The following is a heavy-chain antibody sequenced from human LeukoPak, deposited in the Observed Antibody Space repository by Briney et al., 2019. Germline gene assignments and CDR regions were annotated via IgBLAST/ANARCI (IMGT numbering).Heavy chain of an antibody. Sequence: PGGSLRLSCAASGFTFTSYGMHWVRQPPGKGLEWVAFMREDGSDIYYADSVKGRFTISRDNSKNTLYLQMNSPRPEETAVYYCAKDETWSFDYWGQGTLVTVSS. CDR3: AKDETWSFDY. CDR2: MREDGSDI. V-gene: IGHV3-30*02. J-gene: IGHJ4*02. CDR1: GFTFTSYG.